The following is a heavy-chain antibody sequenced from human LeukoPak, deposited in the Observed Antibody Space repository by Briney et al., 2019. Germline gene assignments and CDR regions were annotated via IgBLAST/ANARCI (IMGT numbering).Heavy chain of an antibody. V-gene: IGHV3-74*01. CDR2: INSDGSST. CDR1: GFTFSSYW. J-gene: IGHJ4*02. CDR3: VKGLWEVRGVTSSPFDY. Sequence: EGSLRLSCAASGFTFSSYWMHWVRQAPGKGLVWVSRINSDGSSTSYADSVKGRFAISRDNAKNTLYLQMNSLRAEDTAVYYCVKGLWEVRGVTSSPFDYWGQGTLVTVSS. D-gene: IGHD3-10*01.